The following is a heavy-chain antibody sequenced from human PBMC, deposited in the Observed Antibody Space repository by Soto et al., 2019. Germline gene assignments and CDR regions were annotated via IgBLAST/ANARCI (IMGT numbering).Heavy chain of an antibody. CDR2: IYDTGST. CDR1: GGSISSYF. D-gene: IGHD3-3*01. CDR3: ARARSGLDSDAFDI. Sequence: PSETLSLTCTVSGGSISSYFWSWIRQPPGRGLEWIGNIYDTGSTNYNPSLKSRVTISEDTSKNQFSLKLTSVTAADTAVYYCARARSGLDSDAFDIWGQGTMVTVSS. V-gene: IGHV4-59*01. J-gene: IGHJ3*02.